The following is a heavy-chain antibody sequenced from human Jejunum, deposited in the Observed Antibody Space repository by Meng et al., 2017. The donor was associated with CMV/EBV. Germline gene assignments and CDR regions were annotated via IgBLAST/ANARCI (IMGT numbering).Heavy chain of an antibody. CDR1: GLNFNSYE. D-gene: IGHD4-11*01. V-gene: IGHV3-48*03. Sequence: CAMSGLNFNSYEMNWVRQAPGKGLEWVAYVTGPGNTIYYADSMRGRFTISRDNAKNSLFLQMSGLRAEDTAVYYCARLQWAAFDYWGQGALVTVSS. CDR2: VTGPGNTI. CDR3: ARLQWAAFDY. J-gene: IGHJ4*02.